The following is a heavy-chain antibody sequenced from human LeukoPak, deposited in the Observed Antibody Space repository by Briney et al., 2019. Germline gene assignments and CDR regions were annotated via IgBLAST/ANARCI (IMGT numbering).Heavy chain of an antibody. V-gene: IGHV3-23*01. CDR2: IIGSGRDT. CDR3: ARDRGSWCRGCNWFDA. CDR1: GFTFSSYA. Sequence: GGSLRLSCAASGFTFSSYAMNWVRQAPGKRLEWVSSIIGSGRDTYYADSVKGRITISRDSSKNTVYLQMNSLRAEDTAVYYCARDRGSWCRGCNWFDAWGQGTLVTVSS. J-gene: IGHJ5*02. D-gene: IGHD6-13*01.